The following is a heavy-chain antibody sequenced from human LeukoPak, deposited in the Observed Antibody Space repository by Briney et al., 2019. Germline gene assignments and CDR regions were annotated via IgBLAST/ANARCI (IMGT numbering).Heavy chain of an antibody. D-gene: IGHD2-15*01. CDR3: TTLEYCSGGSCYVRNDY. V-gene: IGHV3-15*01. J-gene: IGHJ4*02. Sequence: PGGSLRLSCAASGFTFSSYAMSWVRQAPGKGLEWVGRIKSKTDGGTTDYAAPVKGRFTISRDDSKNTLYLQMNSLKTEDTAVYYCTTLEYCSGGSCYVRNDYWGQGTLVTVSS. CDR2: IKSKTDGGTT. CDR1: GFTFSSYA.